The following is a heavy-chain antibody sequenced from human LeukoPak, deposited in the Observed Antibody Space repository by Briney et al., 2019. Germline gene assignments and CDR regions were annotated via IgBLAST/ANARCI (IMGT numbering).Heavy chain of an antibody. CDR2: IYYSGST. V-gene: IGHV4-39*07. D-gene: IGHD5-12*01. J-gene: IGHJ4*02. CDR1: GGSISSSSYC. Sequence: SETLSLTCTVSGGSISSSSYCWGWLRQPPGKGLEWIGSIYYSGSTYYNPSLKSRVTISVDTSKNQFSLKLSSVTAADTAVYYCARVSRLRATTLFDYWGQGTLVTVSS. CDR3: ARVSRLRATTLFDY.